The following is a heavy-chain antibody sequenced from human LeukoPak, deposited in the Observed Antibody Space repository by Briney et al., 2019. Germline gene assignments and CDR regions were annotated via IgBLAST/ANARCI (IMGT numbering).Heavy chain of an antibody. J-gene: IGHJ3*02. V-gene: IGHV4-34*01. Sequence: SETLSLTCAVYGVSFSGYSWSWIRQPPGKGLEWIGKINHSGSTNYNPSLKSRITMSVDTSKNQFSLKLSSVTAADTAVYYCAGEKQRPHAFDIWGQGTMITVSS. CDR3: AGEKQRPHAFDI. D-gene: IGHD6-25*01. CDR2: INHSGST. CDR1: GVSFSGYS.